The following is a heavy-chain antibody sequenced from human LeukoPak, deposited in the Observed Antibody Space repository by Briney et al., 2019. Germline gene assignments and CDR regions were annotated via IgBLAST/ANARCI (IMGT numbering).Heavy chain of an antibody. V-gene: IGHV4-59*01. Sequence: SETLSLTCTVSGGSISSYYGSWLRQPRGKGLEWLGYIYYSGCTNYNPSLKSRVTISVDTSKNQFSLQLSSVTAADTAVDYCARGGSSSWYVPSDYYYYMDVWGKGTTVTVSS. CDR1: GGSISSYY. CDR2: IYYSGCT. J-gene: IGHJ6*03. D-gene: IGHD6-13*01. CDR3: ARGGSSSWYVPSDYYYYMDV.